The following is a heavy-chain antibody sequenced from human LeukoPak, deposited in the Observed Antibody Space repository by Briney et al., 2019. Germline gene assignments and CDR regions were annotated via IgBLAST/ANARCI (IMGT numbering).Heavy chain of an antibody. Sequence: ASVKVSCKASGYTFTSYGISWVRQAPGQGLEWMGWISAYNGSTNYAQKLQGRVTMTTDTSTSTAYMELRSLRSDDTAVYYCARDVRYCSSTSCYTGMGFDYWGQGTLVTVSS. CDR2: ISAYNGST. CDR1: GYTFTSYG. V-gene: IGHV1-18*01. J-gene: IGHJ4*02. CDR3: ARDVRYCSSTSCYTGMGFDY. D-gene: IGHD2-2*02.